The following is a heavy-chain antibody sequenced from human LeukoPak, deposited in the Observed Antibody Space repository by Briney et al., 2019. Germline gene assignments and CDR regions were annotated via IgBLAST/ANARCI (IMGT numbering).Heavy chain of an antibody. CDR3: ARFYGDSARSAFDI. Sequence: SETLSLTCAVYGGSFSGFFWTWIRQPPGKGREWIGEINQSGSTNYNPSLRSRVTISLDTSNKQFSLRLSSVTAADTAVYYCARFYGDSARSAFDIWGQGTKVTVSS. D-gene: IGHD4-17*01. J-gene: IGHJ3*02. CDR2: INQSGST. V-gene: IGHV4-34*01. CDR1: GGSFSGFF.